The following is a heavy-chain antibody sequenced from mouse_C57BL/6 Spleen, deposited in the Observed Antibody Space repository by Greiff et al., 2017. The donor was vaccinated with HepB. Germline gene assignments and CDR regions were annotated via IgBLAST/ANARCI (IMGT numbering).Heavy chain of an antibody. CDR3: ARDCTNYKGWYFEV. CDR1: GFTFSDYY. CDR2: INYDGSST. V-gene: IGHV5-16*01. J-gene: IGHJ1*03. Sequence: EVHLVESEGGLVQPGSSMKLSCTASGFTFSDYYMAWVRQVPEKGLEWVANINYDGSSTYYLDSLKSRFIISRDNAKNILYRQMSSLKSEDTATYYCARDCTNYKGWYFEVWGTGTTVTVST. D-gene: IGHD2-12*01.